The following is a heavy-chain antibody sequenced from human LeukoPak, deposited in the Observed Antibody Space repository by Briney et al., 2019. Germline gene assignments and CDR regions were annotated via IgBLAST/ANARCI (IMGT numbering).Heavy chain of an antibody. CDR2: INSDGSSI. Sequence: GGSLRLSCAASGFTFSSYWMHWVRQGPGKGLVWVSRINSDGSSINYADSVKGRFTISRDNAKNTLYLQMNSLRAEDTAVYHCARVPLYSSGWYTLGYWGQGTLVTVSS. CDR3: ARVPLYSSGWYTLGY. J-gene: IGHJ4*02. D-gene: IGHD6-19*01. CDR1: GFTFSSYW. V-gene: IGHV3-74*01.